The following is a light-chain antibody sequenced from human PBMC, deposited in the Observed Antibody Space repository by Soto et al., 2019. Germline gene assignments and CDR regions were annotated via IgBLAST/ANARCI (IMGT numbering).Light chain of an antibody. J-gene: IGKJ1*01. V-gene: IGKV1-5*03. Sequence: DIQMTQSPSTLSASVGDRVTITCRASQSISNRLAWYQQTPGKAPKLLIFKASTSQSGVPSSFSGSGSGTEFTLTITSLQPGDFATYYCQQYYNYTLTFGQGTKVDIK. CDR2: KAS. CDR3: QQYYNYTLT. CDR1: QSISNR.